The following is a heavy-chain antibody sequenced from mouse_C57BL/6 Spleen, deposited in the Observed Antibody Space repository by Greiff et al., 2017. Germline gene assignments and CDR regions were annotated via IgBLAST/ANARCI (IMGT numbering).Heavy chain of an antibody. CDR3: ARYPQTGFDY. D-gene: IGHD4-1*01. V-gene: IGHV7-3*01. Sequence: EVKLVESGGGLVQPGGSLSLSCAASGFTFTDYYMSWVRQPPGKALEWLGFIRNKANGYTTEYSASVKGRFTISRDNSQSILYLQMNALRAEDSATYYCARYPQTGFDYWGQGTTLTVSS. CDR2: IRNKANGYTT. CDR1: GFTFTDYY. J-gene: IGHJ2*01.